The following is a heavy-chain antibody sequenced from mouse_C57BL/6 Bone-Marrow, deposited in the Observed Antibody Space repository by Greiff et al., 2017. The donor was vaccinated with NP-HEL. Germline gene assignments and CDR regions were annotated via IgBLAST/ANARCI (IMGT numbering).Heavy chain of an antibody. J-gene: IGHJ1*03. V-gene: IGHV7-1*01. CDR3: ARDAGDRSSWYFDV. CDR1: GFTFSDFY. Sequence: EVKLMESGGGLVQSGRSLRLSCATSGFTFSDFYMEWVRQAPGKGLEWIAASRNKANDYTTEYSASVKGRFIVSRDTSQSILYLQMNALRAEDTAIYYCARDAGDRSSWYFDVWGTGTTVTVSS. CDR2: SRNKANDYTT. D-gene: IGHD1-3*01.